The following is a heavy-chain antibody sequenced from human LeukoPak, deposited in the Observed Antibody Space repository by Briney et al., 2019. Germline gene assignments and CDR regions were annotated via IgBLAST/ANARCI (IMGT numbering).Heavy chain of an antibody. D-gene: IGHD2-2*01. J-gene: IGHJ5*02. Sequence: SETLSLTCAVYGGSFSGYYWSWIRQPPGKGLEWIGEINHSGSTNYNPSLKSRVTISVDTSKNQFSLKLSSVTAADTAVYYCARSRGVPAAPTRPYWFDPWGQGTLVTVSS. CDR1: GGSFSGYY. V-gene: IGHV4-34*01. CDR3: ARSRGVPAAPTRPYWFDP. CDR2: INHSGST.